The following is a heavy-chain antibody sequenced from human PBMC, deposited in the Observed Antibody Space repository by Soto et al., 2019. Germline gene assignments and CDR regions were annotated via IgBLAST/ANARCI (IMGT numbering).Heavy chain of an antibody. CDR1: GGSISTSSYY. J-gene: IGHJ6*02. D-gene: IGHD3-3*01. CDR2: IYYSGST. Sequence: PSDTLSLTCTFYGGSISTSSYYWCLIRQPPFNGLEWIGSIYYSGSTYYNPSLKSRVTISVDTSKNQFSLKLSSVTAADTAVYYCARQVTTIFGVVIKVDYGMDVWGQGTTVS. V-gene: IGHV4-39*01. CDR3: ARQVTTIFGVVIKVDYGMDV.